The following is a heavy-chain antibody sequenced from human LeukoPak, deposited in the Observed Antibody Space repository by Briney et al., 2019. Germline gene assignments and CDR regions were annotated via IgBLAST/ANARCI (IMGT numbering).Heavy chain of an antibody. V-gene: IGHV3-48*04. CDR1: GFTFSSYS. D-gene: IGHD6-13*01. J-gene: IGHJ4*02. Sequence: GGSLRLSCAASGFTFSSYSMNWVRQAPGKGLEWVSYISSSSTIYYADSVKGRFTISRDNAKNSLYLQMNSLRAEDTAVYYCAAGLLDYWGQGTLVTVSS. CDR2: ISSSSTI. CDR3: AAGLLDY.